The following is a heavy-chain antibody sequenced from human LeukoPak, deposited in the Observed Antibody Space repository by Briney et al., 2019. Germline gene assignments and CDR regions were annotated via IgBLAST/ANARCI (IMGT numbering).Heavy chain of an antibody. V-gene: IGHV4-31*03. D-gene: IGHD6-13*01. CDR2: IYYSGST. CDR1: GGSISSGGYY. J-gene: IGHJ4*02. CDR3: ARGARNGYSSSWFPGFEY. Sequence: PSETLSLTCTVSGGSISSGGYYWSWIRQHPGKGLEWIGYIYYSGSTYYNPSLKRRVTISVDTSKNQFSLKLSSVTAADTAVYYCARGARNGYSSSWFPGFEYWGQGTLVTVSS.